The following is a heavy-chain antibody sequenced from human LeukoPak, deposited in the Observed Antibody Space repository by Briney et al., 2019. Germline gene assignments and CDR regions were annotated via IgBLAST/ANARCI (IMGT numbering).Heavy chain of an antibody. D-gene: IGHD4-23*01. CDR1: GFTFSTYA. V-gene: IGHV3-23*01. CDR3: ARAGGNSLTYYFDY. J-gene: IGHJ4*02. CDR2: ISGSGGGSGGGT. Sequence: GGSLRLSCAASGFTFSTYAMSWVRQAPGKGLEWISVISGSGGGSGGGTHYADSVKGRFTISRDNSKNTLYLQMNSLRAEDTAVYHCARAGGNSLTYYFDYWGQGTLVTVSS.